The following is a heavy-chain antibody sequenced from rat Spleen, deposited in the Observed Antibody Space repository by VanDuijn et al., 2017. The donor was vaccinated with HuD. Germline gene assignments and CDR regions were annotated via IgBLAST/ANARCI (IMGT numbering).Heavy chain of an antibody. CDR1: GFTFTDFY. D-gene: IGHD1-9*01. V-gene: IGHV5-17*01. CDR3: ARHGYNSYFGY. Sequence: EVQLVESDGGLVQPGRSLKFSCAASGFTFTDFYMAWVRQAPTKGLEWVATIIYDETRTYYRDSVKGRFTISRANAKNTLYLQMDSLRSEDTATYYCARHGYNSYFGYWGQGVMVTVSS. CDR2: IIYDETRT. J-gene: IGHJ2*01.